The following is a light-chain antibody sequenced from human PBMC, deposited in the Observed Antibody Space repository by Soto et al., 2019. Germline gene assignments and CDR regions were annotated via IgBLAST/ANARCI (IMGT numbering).Light chain of an antibody. CDR1: QRVSSN. Sequence: EIVMTQSPATLSVSPGERATLSCRASQRVSSNLAWYQQKPGQAPRLLIYGASTRATGIPARFSGSGSGTEFTLTISSLQSEDFAVYYCQQYNNWPRSFDQGTNVEIK. J-gene: IGKJ1*01. V-gene: IGKV3-15*01. CDR3: QQYNNWPRS. CDR2: GAS.